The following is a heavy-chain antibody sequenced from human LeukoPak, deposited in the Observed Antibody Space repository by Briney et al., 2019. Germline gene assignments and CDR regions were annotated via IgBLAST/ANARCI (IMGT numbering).Heavy chain of an antibody. Sequence: ASVKVSCKASGYTFTGYYMHWVRQAPGQGLEWMGWINPNSGGTNYAQKFQGRVTMTRDTSISTAYMELSKLRSDDTAVYYCARDPSISDYYDSSGYYFTSPWGQGTLVTVSS. CDR2: INPNSGGT. CDR3: ARDPSISDYYDSSGYYFTSP. V-gene: IGHV1-2*02. CDR1: GYTFTGYY. D-gene: IGHD3-22*01. J-gene: IGHJ5*02.